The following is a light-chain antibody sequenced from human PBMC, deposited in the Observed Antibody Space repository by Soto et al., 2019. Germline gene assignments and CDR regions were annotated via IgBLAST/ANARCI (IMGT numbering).Light chain of an antibody. CDR3: CSYAGSYIYV. CDR2: DVS. Sequence: QSALTQPRSVSGSPGQSVTISCTGTSSDVGGYNYVSWYQQHPGKAPKLMIYDVSKRPSGVPDRFSGSKSGNTASLTISGLQAEDEADYYCCSYAGSYIYVFGTGTKVNVL. V-gene: IGLV2-11*01. CDR1: SSDVGGYNY. J-gene: IGLJ1*01.